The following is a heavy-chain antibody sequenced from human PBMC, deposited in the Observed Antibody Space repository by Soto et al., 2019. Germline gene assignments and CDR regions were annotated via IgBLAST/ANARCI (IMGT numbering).Heavy chain of an antibody. CDR1: GGTFSSYT. D-gene: IGHD3-22*01. CDR3: ARDNYDSSGPTDY. CDR2: IIPILGIA. Sequence: QVQLVQSGAEVKKPGSSVKVSCKASGGTFSSYTISWVRQAPGQGLEWMGRIIPILGIANYAQKFQGRVTITADKSTSTAYMELSSLRSEDTAVYYCARDNYDSSGPTDYWGQGTLVTVSS. V-gene: IGHV1-69*08. J-gene: IGHJ4*02.